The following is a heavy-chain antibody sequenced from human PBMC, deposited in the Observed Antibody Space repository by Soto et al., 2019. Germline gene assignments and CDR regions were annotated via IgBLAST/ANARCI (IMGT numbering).Heavy chain of an antibody. J-gene: IGHJ5*02. CDR3: ARSIVVVISHGFDP. D-gene: IGHD3-22*01. CDR1: GFTFSSYS. CDR2: ISSSSSYI. Sequence: PGGSLRLSCAASGFTFSSYSMNWVRQAPGKGLEWVSSISSSSSYIYYADSVKGRFTISRDNAKNSLYLQMNSLRAEDTAVYYCARSIVVVISHGFDPWGQGTLVTVSS. V-gene: IGHV3-21*01.